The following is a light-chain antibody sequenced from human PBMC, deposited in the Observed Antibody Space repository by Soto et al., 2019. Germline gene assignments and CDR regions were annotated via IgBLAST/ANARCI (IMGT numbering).Light chain of an antibody. CDR2: AVT. CDR3: ASITRTSTAV. J-gene: IGLJ1*01. Sequence: QSVLSQPSSVSGSPGQSITISHTGTSSDVGGYEYVSWYQHQPDKAPKLIIYAVTNRPSGVSTRFSGSKSGNTASLTISGIQTEDEADYYCASITRTSTAVFGTGTKVTVL. CDR1: SSDVGGYEY. V-gene: IGLV2-14*01.